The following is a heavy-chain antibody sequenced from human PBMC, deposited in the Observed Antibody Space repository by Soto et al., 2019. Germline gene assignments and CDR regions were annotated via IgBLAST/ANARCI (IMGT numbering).Heavy chain of an antibody. V-gene: IGHV3-23*01. J-gene: IGHJ3*02. Sequence: LRLSCVGSGFTFSSYAMSWVRQAPGKGPEWVAGISGSSLKVSYRDSVMGRFTISRDNSKNTLYLQMNSLRAEDTAVYYCARDHGGVVVVFSAFDIWGQGTMVTVSS. CDR1: GFTFSSYA. CDR3: ARDHGGVVVVFSAFDI. CDR2: ISGSSLKV. D-gene: IGHD2-15*01.